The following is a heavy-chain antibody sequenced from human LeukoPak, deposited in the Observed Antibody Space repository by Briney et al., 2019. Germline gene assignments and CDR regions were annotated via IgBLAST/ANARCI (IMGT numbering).Heavy chain of an antibody. CDR1: GFTFSSYG. J-gene: IGHJ5*02. Sequence: GRSLRLSCAASGFTFSSYGMHWVRQAPGKGLEWVAVISYDGSNKYYADSVKGRFTISRDNSKNTLYLQMNSLRAEDTAVYYCARNSGSYPVGWFDPWGQGTLVTVSS. V-gene: IGHV3-30*03. CDR3: ARNSGSYPVGWFDP. D-gene: IGHD1-26*01. CDR2: ISYDGSNK.